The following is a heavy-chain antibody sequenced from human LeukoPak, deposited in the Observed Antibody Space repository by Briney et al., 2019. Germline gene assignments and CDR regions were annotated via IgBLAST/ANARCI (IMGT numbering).Heavy chain of an antibody. J-gene: IGHJ4*02. Sequence: ASVKVSCKASGYTFTNYSITWVRQAPGQGLEYLGWINTDTRNTYYAQNLQGRVTMTTDTSTNTAYMDLRSLRSDDTAVYYCARKIVGVYSYDYWGQGTLVTVSS. CDR2: INTDTRNT. D-gene: IGHD1-26*01. CDR1: GYTFTNYS. CDR3: ARKIVGVYSYDY. V-gene: IGHV1-18*01.